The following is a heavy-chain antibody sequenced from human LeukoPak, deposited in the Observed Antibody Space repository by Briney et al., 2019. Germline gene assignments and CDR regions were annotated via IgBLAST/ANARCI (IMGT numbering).Heavy chain of an antibody. V-gene: IGHV3-23*01. CDR2: ITGSGGRT. CDR3: AKEYTGTFSPFPSYFDN. Sequence: GGSLRLSCAASGFTFDDYAMNWVRQAPGKGLEWVSAITGSGGRTYYADSVKGRFTISRDNSKNTLYLRMNSLRAEDTAIYYCAKEYTGTFSPFPSYFDNWGQGTLVTVSS. CDR1: GFTFDDYA. J-gene: IGHJ4*02. D-gene: IGHD1-26*01.